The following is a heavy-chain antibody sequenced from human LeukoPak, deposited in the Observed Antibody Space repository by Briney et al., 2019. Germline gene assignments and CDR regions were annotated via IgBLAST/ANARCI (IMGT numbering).Heavy chain of an antibody. CDR2: FNSDGSST. J-gene: IGHJ5*02. CDR1: GFTFSTYW. CDR3: ARDRRIAINWFDP. Sequence: PGGSLRLSCAASGFTFSTYWMHWVRQAPGKGLVWVSRFNSDGSSTYYADSVKGRFTISRDNAKNTLYLQMNSLRAEDTAVYYCARDRRIAINWFDPWGQGTLVTVSS. D-gene: IGHD6-6*01. V-gene: IGHV3-74*01.